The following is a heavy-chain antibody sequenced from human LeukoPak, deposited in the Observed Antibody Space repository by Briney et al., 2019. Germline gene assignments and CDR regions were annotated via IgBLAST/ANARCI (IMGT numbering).Heavy chain of an antibody. CDR2: IIPILGIA. CDR1: GGTFSSYA. D-gene: IGHD3-22*01. J-gene: IGHJ4*02. V-gene: IGHV1-69*04. CDR3: ARRSGYYPEDY. Sequence: ASVKVSCKASGGTFSSYAISWVRQAPGQGLEWMGRIIPILGIANYAQKFQGRVTITADKSTSTAYMELSSLRFEDTAVYYCARRSGYYPEDYWGQGTLVTVSS.